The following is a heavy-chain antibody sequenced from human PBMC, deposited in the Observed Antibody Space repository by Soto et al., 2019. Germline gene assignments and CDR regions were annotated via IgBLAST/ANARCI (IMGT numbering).Heavy chain of an antibody. CDR3: ARQGGWFDP. V-gene: IGHV4-59*08. Sequence: QVQLQESGPGLVKPSETLSLTCTVSGGSIRSYYWSWIRQPPGKGLEWIGSIYYSGSTNSKPSLKSRVTISVDTSKNQFSLKLNSVTAADTAVYYCARQGGWFDPWGQGTLVTVSS. D-gene: IGHD1-26*01. CDR2: IYYSGST. J-gene: IGHJ5*02. CDR1: GGSIRSYY.